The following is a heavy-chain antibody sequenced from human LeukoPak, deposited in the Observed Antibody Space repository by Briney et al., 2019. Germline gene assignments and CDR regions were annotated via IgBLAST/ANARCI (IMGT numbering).Heavy chain of an antibody. CDR1: GGSISSSRYY. V-gene: IGHV4-39*01. J-gene: IGHJ4*02. D-gene: IGHD3-22*01. CDR3: ARLLDYYDTSGKPRANDY. CDR2: IYYSGST. Sequence: SETLSLTCTVSGGSISSSRYYWGWIRQPPGKGLEWIGSIYYSGSTDYNPSLNSRVTISVDMSKNQFSLRLSSVTAADTAVYYCARLLDYYDTSGKPRANDYWGQGTLVTVSS.